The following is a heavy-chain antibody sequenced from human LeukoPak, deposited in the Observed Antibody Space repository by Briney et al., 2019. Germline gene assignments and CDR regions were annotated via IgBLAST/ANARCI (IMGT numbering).Heavy chain of an antibody. J-gene: IGHJ6*02. CDR2: ISYSGST. CDR3: ARSSPQYYYYYGMDV. D-gene: IGHD6-6*01. V-gene: IGHV4-59*01. CDR1: GGSISRYY. Sequence: SETLSLTCTVSGGSISRYYWSWIRQPPGKGLGWIGYISYSGSTNYNPSLKSRVTISVHTSKNQFSLNLSSATAADTAVYYCARSSPQYYYYYGMDVWGQGTTVTVPS.